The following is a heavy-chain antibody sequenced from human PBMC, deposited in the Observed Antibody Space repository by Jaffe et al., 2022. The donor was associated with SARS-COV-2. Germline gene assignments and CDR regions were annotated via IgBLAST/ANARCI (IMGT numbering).Heavy chain of an antibody. CDR1: GGSISSSSYY. CDR2: IYYSGST. Sequence: QLQLQESGPGLVKPSETLSLTCTVSGGSISSSSYYWGWIRQPPGKGLEWIGSIYYSGSTYYNPSLKSRVTISVDTSKNQFSLKLSSVTAADTAVYYCALRGIFGLGGGYYYYGMDVWGQGTTVTVSS. V-gene: IGHV4-39*01. D-gene: IGHD3-3*01. J-gene: IGHJ6*02. CDR3: ALRGIFGLGGGYYYYGMDV.